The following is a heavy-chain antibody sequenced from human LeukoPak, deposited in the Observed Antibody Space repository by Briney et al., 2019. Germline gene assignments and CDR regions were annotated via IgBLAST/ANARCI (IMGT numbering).Heavy chain of an antibody. J-gene: IGHJ6*02. D-gene: IGHD3-3*01. V-gene: IGHV1-69*01. Sequence: SVKVSCKASGGTFSSYAISWVRQAPGQGLEWMGGIIPIFGTANYAQRFQGRVTITADESTSTAYMELSSLRSEDTAVYYCARGDASLVWYYYYGMDVWGQGTTVTVSS. CDR1: GGTFSSYA. CDR2: IIPIFGTA. CDR3: ARGDASLVWYYYYGMDV.